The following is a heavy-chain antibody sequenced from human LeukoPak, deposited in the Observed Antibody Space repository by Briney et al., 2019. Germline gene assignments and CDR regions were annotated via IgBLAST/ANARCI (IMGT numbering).Heavy chain of an antibody. J-gene: IGHJ4*02. CDR3: ARDRRYSGSYFGNFDY. Sequence: GGSLRLSCAASGFTFSSYSMNWVRQAPGKGLEWVSSISSSSSTIYYADSVKGRFTISRDNAKNSLYLQMNSLRAEDTAVYYCARDRRYSGSYFGNFDYWGQGTLVTVSS. CDR1: GFTFSSYS. CDR2: ISSSSSTI. V-gene: IGHV3-48*01. D-gene: IGHD1-26*01.